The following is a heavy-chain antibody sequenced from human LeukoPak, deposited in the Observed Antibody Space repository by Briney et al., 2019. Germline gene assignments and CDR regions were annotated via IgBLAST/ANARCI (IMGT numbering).Heavy chain of an antibody. CDR2: FDPEDGEK. CDR3: ATGCSSTSCYAVRATVSWFDP. J-gene: IGHJ5*02. D-gene: IGHD2-2*01. Sequence: ASVKVSCKVSGYTLTELSMHWVRQAPGKGLEWMGGFDPEDGEKIYAQKFQGRVTMTEDTSTDTAYMELSSLRSEDTAVYYCATGCSSTSCYAVRATVSWFDPWGQGTLVTVSS. V-gene: IGHV1-24*01. CDR1: GYTLTELS.